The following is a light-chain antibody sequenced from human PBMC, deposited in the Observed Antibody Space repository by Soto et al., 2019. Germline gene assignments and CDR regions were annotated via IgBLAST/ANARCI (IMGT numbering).Light chain of an antibody. Sequence: DIQLTQSPASLFASVGDRVTITCQASQDINNYLIWYQQKPGKAPNLLIYDASTLGTGVSSRFSGNGSGTDFSVTINHLQPQDTATYYCQQYDVVPCTFGQGTKLEIK. V-gene: IGKV1-33*01. CDR2: DAS. CDR1: QDINNY. J-gene: IGKJ2*02. CDR3: QQYDVVPCT.